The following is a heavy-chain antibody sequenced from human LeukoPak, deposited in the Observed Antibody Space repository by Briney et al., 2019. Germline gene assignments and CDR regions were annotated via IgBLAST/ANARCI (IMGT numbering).Heavy chain of an antibody. CDR2: ITSSSSYI. Sequence: GSLRLSCASSGFTFSTYTMNWVRQAPGKGLEWVSSITSSSSYIYYADSVKGRFTISRDNAKNSLYLQMNSLRAEDTAVYYCARHVVAVGFDYWGQGTLVTVSS. J-gene: IGHJ4*02. V-gene: IGHV3-21*01. CDR1: GFTFSTYT. D-gene: IGHD3-22*01. CDR3: ARHVVAVGFDY.